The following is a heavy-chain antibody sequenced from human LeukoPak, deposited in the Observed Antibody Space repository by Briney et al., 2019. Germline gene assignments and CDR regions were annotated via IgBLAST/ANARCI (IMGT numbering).Heavy chain of an antibody. Sequence: PGGYLRFYCAASGFTFSSHWMSWVRQAPGKGLEWVANINQAGSEKHYVDSVKGRFTISRDTAKSSLYLQMNSLRAEDTAVYYCARDGTAAGLYFDYWGQGTLVTVSS. CDR1: GFTFSSHW. D-gene: IGHD6-13*01. CDR3: ARDGTAAGLYFDY. CDR2: INQAGSEK. V-gene: IGHV3-7*01. J-gene: IGHJ4*02.